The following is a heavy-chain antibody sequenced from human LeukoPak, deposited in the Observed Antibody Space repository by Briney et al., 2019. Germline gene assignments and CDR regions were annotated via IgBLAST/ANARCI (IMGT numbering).Heavy chain of an antibody. D-gene: IGHD2-2*01. CDR2: MKRNSGNT. J-gene: IGHJ4*02. CDR3: ARGLRACSSTSCPLPY. CDR1: GYSCTSYG. Sequence: ASVKVCCKASGYSCTSYGIKWVRQGPGQGLEWMGWMKRNSGNTGYAQKFQGRVTMTRNTSISTAYMELSSLRSEDTAVYYCARGLRACSSTSCPLPYWGQGTLVTVSS. V-gene: IGHV1-8*01.